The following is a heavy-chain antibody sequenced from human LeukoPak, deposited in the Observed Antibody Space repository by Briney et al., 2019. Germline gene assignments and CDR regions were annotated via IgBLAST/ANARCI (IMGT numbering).Heavy chain of an antibody. J-gene: IGHJ4*02. V-gene: IGHV3-48*01. CDR2: ISSSSSTI. Sequence: GGSLRLSCAASGFTFSSYSMNWVRQAPGKGLEWVSYISSSSSTIYYADSVKGRFTISRDNSKNTLYLQMNSLRAEDTAVYYCARCRDGYNFGIVDYWGQGTLVTVSS. CDR3: ARCRDGYNFGIVDY. D-gene: IGHD5-24*01. CDR1: GFTFSSYS.